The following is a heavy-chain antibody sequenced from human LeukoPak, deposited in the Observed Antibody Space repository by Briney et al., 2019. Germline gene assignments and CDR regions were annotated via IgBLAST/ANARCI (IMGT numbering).Heavy chain of an antibody. Sequence: PGGSLRLSCAASAFTFSSSSMNWVRQAPGKGLEWVSSISSSGGTIYYADSVKGRFTISRDNAKNSLYLQMNSLRAEDTAVYYCARDRIHDRGYFDYWGQGTLVTVSS. D-gene: IGHD3-22*01. CDR2: ISSSGGTI. J-gene: IGHJ4*02. CDR3: ARDRIHDRGYFDY. CDR1: AFTFSSSS. V-gene: IGHV3-48*03.